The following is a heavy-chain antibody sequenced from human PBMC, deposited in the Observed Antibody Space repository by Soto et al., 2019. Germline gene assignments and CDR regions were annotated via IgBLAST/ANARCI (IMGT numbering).Heavy chain of an antibody. CDR2: MTPNSGNT. CDR1: GYTFTSYD. D-gene: IGHD3-9*01. CDR3: ERVKSYDILTGYSTCFDP. J-gene: IGHJ5*02. Sequence: QVQLVQSGAEVKKPGASVKVSCKASGYTFTSYDINWVRQATGQGLEWMGWMTPNSGNTGYAQNFQGRVTMTRNTSISTADMELSSLSSEDTAVYYCERVKSYDILTGYSTCFDPCGQGTLVTVSS. V-gene: IGHV1-8*01.